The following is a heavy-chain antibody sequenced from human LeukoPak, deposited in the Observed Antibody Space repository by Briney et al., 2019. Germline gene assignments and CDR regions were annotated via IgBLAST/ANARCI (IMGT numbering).Heavy chain of an antibody. V-gene: IGHV4-38-2*02. D-gene: IGHD3-9*01. CDR2: IYHSGST. Sequence: SETLSLTCTVSGYSISSGYYWGWLRQPPGKGLEWIGSIYHSGSTYYNPSLKSQVTISVDASKNQVSLRLTSVTAADTAVYYCARGTISMDVWGRGTTVTISS. CDR3: ARGTISMDV. CDR1: GYSISSGYY. J-gene: IGHJ6*03.